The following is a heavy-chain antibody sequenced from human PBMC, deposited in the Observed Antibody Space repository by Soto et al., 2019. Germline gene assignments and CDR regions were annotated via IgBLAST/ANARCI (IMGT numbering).Heavy chain of an antibody. V-gene: IGHV4-31*03. D-gene: IGHD1-1*01. Sequence: QVQLQESGPGLLKPSETLSLTCSVSGGSVSSGRYYWSWVRQHPGKGLEWIGYIHHSGTTDYNPFLNSRALVSMDRLQSHLSLTLGSVTAADTAVYYCATIPTSSAHNRDTFDVWGQGTVVTVSS. CDR1: GGSVSSGRYY. J-gene: IGHJ3*01. CDR2: IHHSGTT. CDR3: ATIPTSSAHNRDTFDV.